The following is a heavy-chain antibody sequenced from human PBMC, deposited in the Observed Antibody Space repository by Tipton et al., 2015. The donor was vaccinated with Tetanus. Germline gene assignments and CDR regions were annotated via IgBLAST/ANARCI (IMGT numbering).Heavy chain of an antibody. V-gene: IGHV4-31*03. J-gene: IGHJ4*02. Sequence: TLSLTCTVSGASISSGGYYWTWIRQRPGKGLEWIGDIYSFGSTYYSPSLKSRVTISIDTSKNQYSLQLNSVTAADTAVHYCARDQARGARGWNYFDYWGQGALVTVSS. CDR2: IYSFGST. D-gene: IGHD1-26*01. CDR1: GASISSGGYY. CDR3: ARDQARGARGWNYFDY.